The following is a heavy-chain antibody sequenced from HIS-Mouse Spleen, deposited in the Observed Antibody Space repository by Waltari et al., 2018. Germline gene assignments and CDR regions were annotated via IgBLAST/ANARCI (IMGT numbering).Heavy chain of an antibody. V-gene: IGHV3-23*01. J-gene: IGHJ4*02. CDR3: AKDRQWLVRIYFDY. D-gene: IGHD6-19*01. Sequence: EVQLLESGGCLVQPGGSLGLSCAASGFTFRSLAILLFSRAPGKGLEWVSAISGSCGSTYYADSVKGRFTISRDNSKNTLYLQMNSLRAEDTAVYYCAKDRQWLVRIYFDYWGQGTLVTVSS. CDR1: GFTFRSLA. CDR2: ISGSCGST.